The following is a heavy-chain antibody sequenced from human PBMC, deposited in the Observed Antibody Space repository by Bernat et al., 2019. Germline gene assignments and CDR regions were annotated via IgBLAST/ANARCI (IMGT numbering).Heavy chain of an antibody. D-gene: IGHD1-1*01. Sequence: QVQLVQSGAEVKKPGASVKVSCTASGYTFTTYAIHWVRQAPGQRLEWMGWVNTGNGNTRYSQKFQGRVTITRDTPASATYMELSSLTSEDTTVYYCARDGGNNWWGGLDSWGQGTLVTVSS. CDR2: VNTGNGNT. CDR3: ARDGGNNWWGGLDS. CDR1: GYTFTTYA. V-gene: IGHV1-3*04. J-gene: IGHJ4*02.